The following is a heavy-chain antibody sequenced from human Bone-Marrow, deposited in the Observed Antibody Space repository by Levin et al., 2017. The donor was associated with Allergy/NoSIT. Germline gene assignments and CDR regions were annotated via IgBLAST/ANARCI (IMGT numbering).Heavy chain of an antibody. CDR3: ARDSPDYGDYVDY. CDR1: GYTFTSYG. J-gene: IGHJ4*02. Sequence: ASVKVSCKASGYTFTSYGLSWVRQAPGQGLEWMGWISGYKDNTKYAQKLQGRVTMTTDTSTSTAYMELRSLRSDDTAVYYCARDSPDYGDYVDYWGQGTLVTVSS. V-gene: IGHV1-18*01. CDR2: ISGYKDNT. D-gene: IGHD4-17*01.